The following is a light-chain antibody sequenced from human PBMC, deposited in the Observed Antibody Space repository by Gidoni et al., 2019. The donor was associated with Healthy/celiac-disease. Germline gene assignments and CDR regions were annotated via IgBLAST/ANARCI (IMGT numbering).Light chain of an antibody. J-gene: IGKJ1*01. CDR2: GAS. CDR1: QSVSSN. Sequence: ELVMTQSPATLSVSPGERATLSCRASQSVSSNVAWYQQKPGQAPRLPIYGASTRATGIPASVSGSGSGTEFTLTISSLQSEDFAVYYCQQYNNWPPWTFGQGTKVEIK. V-gene: IGKV3-15*01. CDR3: QQYNNWPPWT.